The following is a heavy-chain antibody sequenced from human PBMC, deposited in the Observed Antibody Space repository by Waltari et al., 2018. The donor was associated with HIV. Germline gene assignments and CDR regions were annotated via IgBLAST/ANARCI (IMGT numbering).Heavy chain of an antibody. Sequence: QVTLKESGPVLVKPTGTLTLTCTVSGFSLSNTRVGVSWIRQPPGKALEWLAHLFSNDEKSYSTSLKSRLTISRDTSKSQVVLTMTNMDPVDTATYYCARIIPGWFDPWDQGTLVTVSS. CDR2: LFSNDEK. J-gene: IGHJ5*02. CDR3: ARIIPGWFDP. CDR1: GFSLSNTRVG. D-gene: IGHD3-10*01. V-gene: IGHV2-26*01.